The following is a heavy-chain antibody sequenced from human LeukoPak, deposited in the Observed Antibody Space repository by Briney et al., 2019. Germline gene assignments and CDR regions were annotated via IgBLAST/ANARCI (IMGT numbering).Heavy chain of an antibody. CDR1: GASISGWY. D-gene: IGHD5-12*01. V-gene: IGHV4-59*01. J-gene: IGHJ4*02. CDR2: KYNSGST. CDR3: ASHSGYDYFDY. Sequence: PSETLSLTCTVSGASISGWYWSWIRQPPGKGLEWIGYKYNSGSTNYNPSLKSRVTISVDTSKNQFSLKLSSVTAADTAVYYCASHSGYDYFDYWGQGTLVTVSS.